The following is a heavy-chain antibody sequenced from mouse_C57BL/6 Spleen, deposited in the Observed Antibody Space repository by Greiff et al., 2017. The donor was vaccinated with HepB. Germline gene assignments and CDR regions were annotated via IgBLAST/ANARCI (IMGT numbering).Heavy chain of an antibody. Sequence: QVQLQQPGAELVKPGASVKLSCKASGYTFTSYWMQWVKQRPGQGLAWIGEIDPSDSYTNYNQKFKGKATLTVDTSSSTAYMQLSSLTSEDSAVYYCASGYAMDYWGQGTSVTVSS. CDR3: ASGYAMDY. J-gene: IGHJ4*01. CDR2: IDPSDSYT. V-gene: IGHV1-50*01. CDR1: GYTFTSYW.